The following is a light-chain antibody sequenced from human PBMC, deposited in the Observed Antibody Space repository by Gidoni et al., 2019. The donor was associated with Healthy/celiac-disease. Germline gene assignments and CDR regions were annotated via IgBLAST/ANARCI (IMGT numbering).Light chain of an antibody. V-gene: IGKV3-11*01. CDR2: DAS. CDR1: QSASSY. J-gene: IGKJ4*01. CDR3: QQRSNWLT. Sequence: EIVLTQSPATLSLSPGERATLSCRASQSASSYLTWYQQKPGQAPRLLIYDASNRATGIPARFSGSGSGTDFTLTISSLEPEDFAVYYCQQRSNWLTFGGGTKVEIK.